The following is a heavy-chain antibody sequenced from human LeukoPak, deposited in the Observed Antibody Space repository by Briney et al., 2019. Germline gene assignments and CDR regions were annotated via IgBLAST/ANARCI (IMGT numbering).Heavy chain of an antibody. V-gene: IGHV1-69*05. J-gene: IGHJ5*02. Sequence: VASVKVSCKASGHTFTAYYMHWVRQAPGQGLEWMGGIIPIFGTANYAQKFQGRVTITTDESTSTAYMELSSLRSEDTAVYYCARVHIVVVPAAIVFDWFDPWGQGTLVTVSS. D-gene: IGHD2-2*02. CDR1: GHTFTAYY. CDR2: IIPIFGTA. CDR3: ARVHIVVVPAAIVFDWFDP.